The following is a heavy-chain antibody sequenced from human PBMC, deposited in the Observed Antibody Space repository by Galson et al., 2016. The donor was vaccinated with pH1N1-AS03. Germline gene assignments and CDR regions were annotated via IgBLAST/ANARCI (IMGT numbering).Heavy chain of an antibody. J-gene: IGHJ4*02. CDR2: ISGLGEST. D-gene: IGHD4-17*01. CDR1: GFIFSNYA. CDR3: ANRGDTLGFFES. V-gene: IGHV3-23*01. Sequence: SLRLSCAASGFIFSNYAMTWVRQAPGKGLQWVSIISGLGESTKYADSVKGRFTISRDNSKNTVNLHMSSLRVEDTAVYYCANRGDTLGFFESWGQGTLVTVSS.